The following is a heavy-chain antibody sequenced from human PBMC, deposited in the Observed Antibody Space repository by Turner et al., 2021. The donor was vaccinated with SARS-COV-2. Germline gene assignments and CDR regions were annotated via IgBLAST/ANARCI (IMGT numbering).Heavy chain of an antibody. J-gene: IGHJ4*02. CDR3: ATYSVSYSAIDY. V-gene: IGHV1-46*03. Sequence: QVQLVQSGAEVKKPGASVKVSCKASGYTFSSYYMHWVRQATGQGLEWMGIINPSGDSTSYAQKFQGRVTMTRDTSTSTVYMELSSLRSEDTAMYYCATYSVSYSAIDYWGQGTLVTVSS. CDR2: INPSGDST. D-gene: IGHD1-26*01. CDR1: GYTFSSYY.